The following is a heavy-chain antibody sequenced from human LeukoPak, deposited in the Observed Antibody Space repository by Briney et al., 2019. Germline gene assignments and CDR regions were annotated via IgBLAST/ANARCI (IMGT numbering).Heavy chain of an antibody. V-gene: IGHV1-8*01. J-gene: IGHJ4*02. CDR2: VNPNSGNT. Sequence: ASVKVSCKASGYTFTSYDINWVRQATGQGLEWMGWVNPNSGNTGYAQKFQGRVTMTRNTSISTAYMELSSLRSEDTAVYYCAREKCGGDCYSGDFDYWGQGTLVTVSS. D-gene: IGHD2-21*02. CDR1: GYTFTSYD. CDR3: AREKCGGDCYSGDFDY.